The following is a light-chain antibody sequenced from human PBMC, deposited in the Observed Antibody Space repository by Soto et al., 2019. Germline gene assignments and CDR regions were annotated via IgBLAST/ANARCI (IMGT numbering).Light chain of an antibody. Sequence: EVVMTQSPSTLSVSPGERATLSCRASQTVSSYLAWYQQKPGKSPRLLIYGTSTRATGVPARFSGSGSGTEFTLSSSRLPADDFAVYYYHHYNFWPSFGQGTKVEI. CDR2: GTS. CDR1: QTVSSY. V-gene: IGKV3-15*01. J-gene: IGKJ1*01. CDR3: HHYNFWPS.